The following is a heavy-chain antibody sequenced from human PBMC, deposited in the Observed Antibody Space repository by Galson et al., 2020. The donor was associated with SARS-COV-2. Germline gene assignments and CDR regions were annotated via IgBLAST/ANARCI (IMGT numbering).Heavy chain of an antibody. CDR3: ATSPGMVTSNWFDP. CDR1: GYTLTELS. V-gene: IGHV1-24*01. Sequence: ASVKVSCKVSGYTLTELSIHWVRQAPGKGLEWMGGFDPEDGETIYAQKFQGRVTMTEDTSTDTAYMELSSLRSEDTAVYYCATSPGMVTSNWFDPWGQGTLVTVSS. CDR2: FDPEDGET. J-gene: IGHJ5*02. D-gene: IGHD5-18*01.